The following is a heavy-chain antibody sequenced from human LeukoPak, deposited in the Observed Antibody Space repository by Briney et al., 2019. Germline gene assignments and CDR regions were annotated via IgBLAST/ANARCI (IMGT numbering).Heavy chain of an antibody. CDR3: ATSITVVRGVITY. CDR2: ISGSGGST. V-gene: IGHV3-23*01. J-gene: IGHJ4*02. CDR1: GFTFSSYA. D-gene: IGHD3-10*01. Sequence: PGGSLRLSCAASGFTFSSYAMSWVRQAPGKGLEWVSAISGSGGSTYYADSVKGRFTISRDNSKNTLYLQMNSLRAEDTAVYYCATSITVVRGVITYWGQGTLVTVSS.